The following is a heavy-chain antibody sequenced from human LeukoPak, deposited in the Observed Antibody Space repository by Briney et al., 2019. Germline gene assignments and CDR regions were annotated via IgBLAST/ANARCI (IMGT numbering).Heavy chain of an antibody. D-gene: IGHD2-2*01. CDR2: IHRNGSLT. CDR1: GLTLSSYW. Sequence: GGSLRLSCAASGLTLSSYWMQWVRQAPGKGLVWVPRIHRNGSLTNYAESVKGRFTISRDSAKNTLYLQMNSLRAEDTAVYYCARETSTPAQYYLDFWGQGTQVTVSS. J-gene: IGHJ4*02. CDR3: ARETSTPAQYYLDF. V-gene: IGHV3-74*01.